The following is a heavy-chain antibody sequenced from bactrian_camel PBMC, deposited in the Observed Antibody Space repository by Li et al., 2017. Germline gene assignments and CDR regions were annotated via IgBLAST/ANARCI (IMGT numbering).Heavy chain of an antibody. D-gene: IGHD2*01. CDR3: AADDMSAFCSYYTLTATGSLRFGV. CDR1: GLTYSNFD. Sequence: VQLVESGGGLVQPGGSLSLSCAVSGLTYSNFDMSWVRQAPGKEREGVAGVDRVGSTPYADSVKGRFTISRDNAKNTVYLQLNNLKPEDTAMYDCAADDMSAFCSYYTLTATGSLRFGVWGQGTQVTVS. CDR2: VDRVGST. V-gene: IGHV3S10*01. J-gene: IGHJ6*01.